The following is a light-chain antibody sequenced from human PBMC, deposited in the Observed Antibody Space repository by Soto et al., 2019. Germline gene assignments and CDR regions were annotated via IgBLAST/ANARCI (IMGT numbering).Light chain of an antibody. J-gene: IGKJ3*01. V-gene: IGKV3-11*01. Sequence: EIVLTQSPATLSLSPGERATLSCRASQSVSSYLAWYQQKPGQAPRLLIYDASNRATGIPARFSGSGSGTDFTLTISSLEPEYFAVYYCQQRSNWPSFGPGTKVAIK. CDR2: DAS. CDR1: QSVSSY. CDR3: QQRSNWPS.